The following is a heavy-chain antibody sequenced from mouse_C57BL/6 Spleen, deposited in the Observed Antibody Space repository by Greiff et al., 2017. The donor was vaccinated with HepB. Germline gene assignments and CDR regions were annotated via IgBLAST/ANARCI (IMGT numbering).Heavy chain of an antibody. CDR1: GFTFSDAW. J-gene: IGHJ3*01. D-gene: IGHD4-1*02. CDR3: TPTESWFAY. V-gene: IGHV6-6*01. Sequence: EVKLMESGGGLVQPGGSMKLSCAASGFTFSDAWMDWVRQSPEKGLEWVAEIRNKANNHATYYAESVKGRFTISRDDSKSSVYLQMNSLRAEDTGIYYCTPTESWFAYWGQGTLVTVSA. CDR2: IRNKANNHAT.